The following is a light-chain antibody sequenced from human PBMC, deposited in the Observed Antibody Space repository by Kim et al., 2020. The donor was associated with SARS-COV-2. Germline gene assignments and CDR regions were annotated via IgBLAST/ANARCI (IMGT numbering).Light chain of an antibody. Sequence: QSALTQPASVSGSPGQSITVSCTGTSDDIGDITYVSWYQQHPGKAPKLIIYDVTKRPSGVSSRFSGSKSGNTASLTISGLQTEDEADYYCSSYARSNILVFGAGTKVTVL. CDR2: DVT. J-gene: IGLJ1*01. CDR1: SDDIGDITY. CDR3: SSYARSNILV. V-gene: IGLV2-14*03.